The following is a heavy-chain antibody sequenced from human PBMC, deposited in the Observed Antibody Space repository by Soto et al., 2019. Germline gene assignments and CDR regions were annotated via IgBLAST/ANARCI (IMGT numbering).Heavy chain of an antibody. Sequence: AGGSLRLSCAASGFTFSSYGMHWVRQAPGKGLEWVAVIWYDGSNKYYADSVKGRFTISRDNSKNTLYLQMNSLRAEDTAVYYCARSPPGGYHYYYGMDVWGQGTTVTV. J-gene: IGHJ6*02. V-gene: IGHV3-33*01. CDR2: IWYDGSNK. D-gene: IGHD3-22*01. CDR3: ARSPPGGYHYYYGMDV. CDR1: GFTFSSYG.